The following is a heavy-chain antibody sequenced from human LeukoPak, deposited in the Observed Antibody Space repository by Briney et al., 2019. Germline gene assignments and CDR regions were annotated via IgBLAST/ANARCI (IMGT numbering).Heavy chain of an antibody. CDR3: AKDRITIFGVVNRYNAFDI. V-gene: IGHV3-43*01. CDR2: ISWDGGST. CDR1: GFTFDDYT. J-gene: IGHJ3*02. Sequence: PGGSLRLSCAASGFTFDDYTMHWVRQAPGKGLEWVSLISWDGGSTYYADSVKGRFTISRDNSKNSLYLQMNSLRTEDTALYYCAKDRITIFGVVNRYNAFDIWGQGTMVTVSP. D-gene: IGHD3-3*01.